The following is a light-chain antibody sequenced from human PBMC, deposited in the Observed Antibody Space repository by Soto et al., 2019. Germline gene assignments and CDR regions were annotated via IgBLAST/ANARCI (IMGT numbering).Light chain of an antibody. Sequence: EIVLTQSPGTLSLSPGESVTLSCRVRQSISTNYLAWYQQKPGQAPRLLIYAASSRLTGIPDRFSGSGSGTDFTLTISRLEPEDFAVYYCQQYGRTFGQGTRLEMK. J-gene: IGKJ5*01. CDR1: QSISTNY. V-gene: IGKV3-20*01. CDR2: AAS. CDR3: QQYGRT.